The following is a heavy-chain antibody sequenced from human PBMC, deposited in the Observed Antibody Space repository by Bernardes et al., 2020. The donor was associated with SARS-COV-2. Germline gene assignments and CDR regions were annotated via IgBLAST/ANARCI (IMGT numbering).Heavy chain of an antibody. CDR2: IIPILRIA. Sequence: SVKVSCKASGGTFSSYAISWVRQAPGQGLEWMGRIIPILRIANYAQKFQGRVTITADKSTSTAYMELSSLRSEDTAVYYCARDEDDSSGFWYFDLWGRGTLVTVSS. V-gene: IGHV1-69*04. CDR3: ARDEDDSSGFWYFDL. CDR1: GGTFSSYA. J-gene: IGHJ2*01. D-gene: IGHD6-19*01.